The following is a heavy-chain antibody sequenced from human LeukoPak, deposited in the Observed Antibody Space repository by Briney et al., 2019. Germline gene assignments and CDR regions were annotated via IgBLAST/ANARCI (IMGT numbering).Heavy chain of an antibody. CDR3: AAGLGDTSGYYYVFGLS. Sequence: GASVKVSCKASGFTFTSSAVQWVRQARGQRLEWIGWIVVGSGNTTYAQKFQERVTITRDMSTSTAYMELSSLRSEDTAVYYCAAGLGDTSGYYYVFGLSWGQGTLVTVSS. D-gene: IGHD3-22*01. V-gene: IGHV1-58*01. CDR2: IVVGSGNT. CDR1: GFTFTSSA. J-gene: IGHJ4*02.